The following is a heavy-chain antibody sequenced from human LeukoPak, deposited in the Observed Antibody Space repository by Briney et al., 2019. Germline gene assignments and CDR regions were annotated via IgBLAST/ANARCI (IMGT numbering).Heavy chain of an antibody. CDR2: IKQDGSEK. CDR3: VADGSFH. V-gene: IGHV3-7*01. CDR1: GFTFSDYW. J-gene: IGHJ4*02. D-gene: IGHD6-13*01. Sequence: PGGSLRLSCAASGFTFSDYWMSWVRQLPGKGLEWVANIKQDGSEKYYVDSVKGRFTISRDNAKNSLYLQLNSLRGDDTAVYYCVADGSFHWGQGTLVTVSS.